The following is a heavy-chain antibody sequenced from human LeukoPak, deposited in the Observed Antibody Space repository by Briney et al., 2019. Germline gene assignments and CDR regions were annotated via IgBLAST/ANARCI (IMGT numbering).Heavy chain of an antibody. CDR2: ITPYNGDT. J-gene: IGHJ4*02. V-gene: IGHV1-18*01. CDR1: GYTFITYG. CDR3: ARVAGVSYNYFDS. Sequence: ASVNVSCKASGYTFITYGITWVRQAPGQGLERMGWITPYNGDTNYAQNLQDRVTMTTDTSTSTAYMELRSLRSDDTAVYFCARVAGVSYNYFDSWGQGTLVTVSS. D-gene: IGHD1-26*01.